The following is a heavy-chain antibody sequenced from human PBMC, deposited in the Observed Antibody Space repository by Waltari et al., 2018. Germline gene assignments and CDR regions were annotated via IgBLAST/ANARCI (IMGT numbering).Heavy chain of an antibody. Sequence: QVQLVQSGAEVKKPGSSVKVSCKASGGTFSSYAISWVRQAPGQGAEWMGRIIPIFGTANYAQKFQGRVTITADKSTSTAYMELSSLRSEDTAVYYCARVYCGGDCPAPYYYYGMDVWGQGTTVTVSS. CDR1: GGTFSSYA. J-gene: IGHJ6*02. D-gene: IGHD2-21*01. CDR3: ARVYCGGDCPAPYYYYGMDV. V-gene: IGHV1-69*08. CDR2: IIPIFGTA.